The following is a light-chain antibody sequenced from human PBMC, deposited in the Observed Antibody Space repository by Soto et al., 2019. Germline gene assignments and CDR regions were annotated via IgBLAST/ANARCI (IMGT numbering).Light chain of an antibody. Sequence: EIVLTQSPCTLSLSPGERATLSCRASQSVSSNYLAWYQQKPGQAPRLLIYGASSGATGIPDRFSGGGSGTDFTLTISRLEPEDFAVYYCQQYGSSPWTFGQGTKVDIK. CDR2: GAS. CDR3: QQYGSSPWT. J-gene: IGKJ1*01. CDR1: QSVSSNY. V-gene: IGKV3-20*01.